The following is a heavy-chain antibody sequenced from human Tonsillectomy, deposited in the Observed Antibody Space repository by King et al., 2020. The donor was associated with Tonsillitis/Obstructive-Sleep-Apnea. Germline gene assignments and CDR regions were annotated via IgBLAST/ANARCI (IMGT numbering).Heavy chain of an antibody. V-gene: IGHV1-18*01. CDR3: ARNGPAAGTDWFDA. D-gene: IGHD6-13*01. J-gene: IGHJ5*02. Sequence: QKLQGRVTMTRDTSTSTAYMELKSLRSDDTAIYYCARNGPAAGTDWFDAWGQGTLVTVSS.